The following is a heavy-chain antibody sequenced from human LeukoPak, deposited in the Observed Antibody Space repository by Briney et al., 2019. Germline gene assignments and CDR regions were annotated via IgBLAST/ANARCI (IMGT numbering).Heavy chain of an antibody. V-gene: IGHV3-7*04. CDR1: GFTFSSYW. CDR2: IKQDGSEK. D-gene: IGHD7-27*01. CDR3: SGDPGDY. Sequence: GGSLRLSCAASGFTFSSYWMSWVRQAPGRGLEWVANIKQDGSEKYYVDSVRGRFTISRDNAKNSLFLQMSSLRAEDTAVYFCSGDPGDYWGQGTLVTVSS. J-gene: IGHJ4*02.